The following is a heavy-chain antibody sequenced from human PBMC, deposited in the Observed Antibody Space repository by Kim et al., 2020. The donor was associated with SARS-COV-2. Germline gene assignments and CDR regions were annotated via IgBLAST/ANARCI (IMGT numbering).Heavy chain of an antibody. CDR2: ISWNSGSI. CDR1: GFTFDDYA. J-gene: IGHJ6*02. V-gene: IGHV3-9*01. Sequence: GGSLRLSCAASGFTFDDYAMHWVRQAPGKGLEWVSCISWNSGSIAYADSVRGRFTITRDTAKNSLYLQMNSLRAEDTALYYCAKDGVSSAWLRPDYYYYYVMDVWGQGTTVTVSS. CDR3: AKDGVSSAWLRPDYYYYYVMDV. D-gene: IGHD6-19*01.